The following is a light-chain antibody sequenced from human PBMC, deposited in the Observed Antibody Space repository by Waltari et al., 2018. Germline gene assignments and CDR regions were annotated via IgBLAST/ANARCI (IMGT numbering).Light chain of an antibody. CDR1: ARYVVGFRF. CDR3: CSFSGANNVL. CDR2: HVI. J-gene: IGLJ2*01. V-gene: IGLV2-8*01. Sequence: QSALTQPPSASGSPGHTVTIACTVTARYVVGFRFVPWYQQRPGKAPRLIIYHVIKRPAGVPDRFSGSNSGNTASLTVSGLQPEDEADYFCCSFSGANNVLFGGGTKLTVL.